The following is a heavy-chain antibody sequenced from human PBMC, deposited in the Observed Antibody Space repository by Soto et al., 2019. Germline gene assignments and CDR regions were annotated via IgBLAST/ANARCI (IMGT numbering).Heavy chain of an antibody. CDR1: GGSISSYY. V-gene: IGHV4-59*13. Sequence: SETLSLTCAVSGGSISSYYWSWSRQPPGKGLEWIGYIYYSGSTNYNPSLKSRVTISVDTSKNQFSLKLSSVTAADTAVYYCARDGGYATDTMVRGFHYWGQGTLVTVSS. D-gene: IGHD3-10*01. J-gene: IGHJ4*02. CDR3: ARDGGYATDTMVRGFHY. CDR2: IYYSGST.